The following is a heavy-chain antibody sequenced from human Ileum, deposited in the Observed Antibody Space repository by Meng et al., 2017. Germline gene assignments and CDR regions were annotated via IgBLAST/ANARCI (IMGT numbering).Heavy chain of an antibody. V-gene: IGHV1-18*01. CDR2: IDPGNGNR. J-gene: IGHJ4*02. D-gene: IGHD6-19*01. Sequence: QVQLVQSGIEVKKPGASVKVSCKPSGYTFTTFGISWVRQAPGQGLEWMGWIDPGNGNRNFAQKFQDRITLTTDTTTTTAYMELRSLRSDDTAIFYCARDRQWVFGYWGQGTLVTVSS. CDR1: GYTFTTFG. CDR3: ARDRQWVFGY.